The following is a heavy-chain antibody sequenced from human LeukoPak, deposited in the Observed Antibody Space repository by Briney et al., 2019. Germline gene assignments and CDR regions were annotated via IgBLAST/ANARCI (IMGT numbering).Heavy chain of an antibody. V-gene: IGHV3-21*04. D-gene: IGHD2-2*01. J-gene: IGHJ6*02. Sequence: GGSLRLSCAASGSTFSSYSMNWVRQAPGKGLEWASSISSSSSYIYYADSVKGRFTISRDNTKNSLYLQMNSLRAEDTAVYYCAKVGGVPAARHSYYYYGMDVWGQGTTVTVSS. CDR1: GSTFSSYS. CDR3: AKVGGVPAARHSYYYYGMDV. CDR2: ISSSSSYI.